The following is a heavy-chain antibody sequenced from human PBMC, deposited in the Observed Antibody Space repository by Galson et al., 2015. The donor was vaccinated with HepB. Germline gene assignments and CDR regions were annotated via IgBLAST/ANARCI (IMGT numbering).Heavy chain of an antibody. D-gene: IGHD3-3*01. V-gene: IGHV4-31*03. Sequence: LSLTCTVSGGSISSGGYYWSWIRQHPGKGLEWIGYIYYSGSAYYNPSLKSRVTISRDTSKNQFSLKLSSVTAADTAVYYCARAFYYDFWSGSPKPSYYFDYWGQGTLVTVSS. J-gene: IGHJ4*02. CDR3: ARAFYYDFWSGSPKPSYYFDY. CDR2: IYYSGSA. CDR1: GGSISSGGYY.